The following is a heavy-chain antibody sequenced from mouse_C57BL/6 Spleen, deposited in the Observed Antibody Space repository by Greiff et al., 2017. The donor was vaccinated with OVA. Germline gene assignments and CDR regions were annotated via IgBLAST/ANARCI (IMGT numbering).Heavy chain of an antibody. Sequence: QVQLKQPGAELVMPGASVKLSCKASGYTFTSYWMHWVKQRPGQGLEWIGEIDPSDSYTNYNQKFKGKSTLTVDKSSSTAYMQLSSLTSEDSAVYYCARRNYYGSTFDYWGQGTTLTVSS. V-gene: IGHV1-69*01. CDR2: IDPSDSYT. J-gene: IGHJ2*01. CDR3: ARRNYYGSTFDY. CDR1: GYTFTSYW. D-gene: IGHD1-1*01.